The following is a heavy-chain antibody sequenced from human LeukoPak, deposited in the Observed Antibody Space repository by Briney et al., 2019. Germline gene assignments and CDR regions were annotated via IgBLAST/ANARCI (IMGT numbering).Heavy chain of an antibody. D-gene: IGHD1-26*01. CDR3: ARHRGSYYYQPTEY. J-gene: IGHJ4*02. Sequence: PSETLSLTCTVSGGTISSSSYYWGWIRPPPGKGLVWIGSIYYSGSTYYNPSLKSRVTIYVDTSKHQFSLKLSSVTAADTAVYYCARHRGSYYYQPTEYWGQGTLVTVSS. V-gene: IGHV4-39*01. CDR1: GGTISSSSYY. CDR2: IYYSGST.